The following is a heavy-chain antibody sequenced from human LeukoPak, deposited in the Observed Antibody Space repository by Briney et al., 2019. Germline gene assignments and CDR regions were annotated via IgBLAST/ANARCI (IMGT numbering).Heavy chain of an antibody. CDR1: GGSISSSSYY. CDR3: ARQYYGSVNWFDP. D-gene: IGHD3-10*01. V-gene: IGHV4-39*01. CDR2: IYYSGST. Sequence: SETLSLTCTVSGGSISSSSYYWGWIRQTPGKGLEWIGSIYYSGSTFYSPSLKSRVTISVDTSKNQFSLKLSSVTAADTAVYYCARQYYGSVNWFDPWGQGTLVTVSS. J-gene: IGHJ5*02.